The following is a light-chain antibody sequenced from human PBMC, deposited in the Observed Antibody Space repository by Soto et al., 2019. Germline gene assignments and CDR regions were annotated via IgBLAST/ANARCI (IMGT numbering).Light chain of an antibody. CDR2: GAS. Sequence: EIVLTQSPGTLSLSPGERATLSCRASQSVSSSYLAWYQQKPGQAPRLLIYGASSRATGIPDRFSGSGSGTDFTLTISRLEPEDFAVYYCQQHGSSQAFGQGTKVDIK. V-gene: IGKV3-20*01. J-gene: IGKJ1*01. CDR1: QSVSSSY. CDR3: QQHGSSQA.